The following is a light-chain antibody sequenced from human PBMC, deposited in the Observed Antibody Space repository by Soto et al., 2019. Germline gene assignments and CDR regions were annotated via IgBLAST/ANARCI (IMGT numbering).Light chain of an antibody. CDR1: QSVSSSY. Sequence: EIVLTQSPGTLSLSPGERATLSCRASQSVSSSYLAWYQQKPGQAPRLLIYGASSRATGIPDRFSGSGSGTDFTLPISSLEPEDFAVYYCQHYGSSLLFTFGPGTKVDIK. V-gene: IGKV3-20*01. CDR2: GAS. J-gene: IGKJ3*01. CDR3: QHYGSSLLFT.